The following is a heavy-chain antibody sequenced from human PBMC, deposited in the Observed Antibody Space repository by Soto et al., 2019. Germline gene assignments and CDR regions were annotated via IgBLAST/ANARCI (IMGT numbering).Heavy chain of an antibody. D-gene: IGHD4-17*01. CDR2: IYYSGST. Sequence: QVQLQESGPGLVKPSETLSLTCTVSGGSIRNYYWSWIRQPPGKGLEWIGYIYYSGSTNYNPSLNTRVTISVDTSKNQFSLELSSVTAADTAVYYCAGGGRGVTTLDYWGQGTLVTVSS. CDR3: AGGGRGVTTLDY. V-gene: IGHV4-59*01. CDR1: GGSIRNYY. J-gene: IGHJ4*02.